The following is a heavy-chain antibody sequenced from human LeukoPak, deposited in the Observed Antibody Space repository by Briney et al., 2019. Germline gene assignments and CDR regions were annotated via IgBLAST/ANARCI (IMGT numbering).Heavy chain of an antibody. J-gene: IGHJ4*02. CDR1: GFTFSSYG. CDR3: AKDIAYGSGSYIGIDY. CDR2: ISYDGSSK. V-gene: IGHV3-30*18. D-gene: IGHD3-10*01. Sequence: GGSLRLSCAASGFTFSSYGMHWVRQTPDKGLEWMAIISYDGSSKKYADSVKGRFTISRDNSKNTLYLQMNSLRAEDTAVYYYAKDIAYGSGSYIGIDYWGQGTLVTVSS.